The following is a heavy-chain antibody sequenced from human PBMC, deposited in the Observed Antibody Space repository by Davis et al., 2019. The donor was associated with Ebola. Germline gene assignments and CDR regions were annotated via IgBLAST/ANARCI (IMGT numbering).Heavy chain of an antibody. CDR1: GFTFSSYA. V-gene: IGHV3-23*01. Sequence: GESLKISCAASGFTFSSYAMSWVRQAPGKGLEWVSAISGSGGSTYYADSVKGRFTISRDNSKNTLYLQMNSLRAEDTAVYYCAKDLGLDIVATMEAYYYYGMDVWGQGTTVTVSS. D-gene: IGHD5-12*01. J-gene: IGHJ6*02. CDR2: ISGSGGST. CDR3: AKDLGLDIVATMEAYYYYGMDV.